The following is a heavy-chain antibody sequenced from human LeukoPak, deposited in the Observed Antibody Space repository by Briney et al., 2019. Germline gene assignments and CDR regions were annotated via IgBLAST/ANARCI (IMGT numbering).Heavy chain of an antibody. CDR2: ISGSGGST. V-gene: IGHV3-23*01. CDR3: ANLIAAAGFYFDY. J-gene: IGHJ4*02. Sequence: PGGSLRLSCAASGFTFSSYAMSWVRQAPGKGLEWVSAISGSGGSTYYADSVKGRFTISRDNTKNTLYLQMNSLRAEDTAVYYCANLIAAAGFYFDYWGQGTLVTVSS. CDR1: GFTFSSYA. D-gene: IGHD6-13*01.